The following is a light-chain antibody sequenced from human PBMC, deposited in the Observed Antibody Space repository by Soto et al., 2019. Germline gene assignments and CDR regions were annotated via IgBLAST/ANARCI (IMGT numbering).Light chain of an antibody. V-gene: IGLV1-51*01. CDR3: SSYTAGGTI. CDR1: SSNIGSNY. CDR2: DNT. J-gene: IGLJ1*01. Sequence: QSVLTQPPSVSAAPGQTVTISCAGSSSNIGSNYVSWYQHLPGTAPKLLIFDNTKRPSDIPDRFSGFKSGTSATLDIAGLQTGDEADYYCSSYTAGGTIFGTGTKVTVL.